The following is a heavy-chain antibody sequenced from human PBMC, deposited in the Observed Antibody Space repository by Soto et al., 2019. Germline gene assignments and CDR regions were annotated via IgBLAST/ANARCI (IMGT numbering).Heavy chain of an antibody. V-gene: IGHV1-18*01. Sequence: ASVKVSCKASGYTFTSYGISWVRQAPGQGLEWMGWISAYNGNTNYAQKLQGRVTMTTDTSTSTAYMKLRSLRSDDTAVYYCARGLGYCSGGSCYFYYGMDVWGQGTTVTVSS. CDR3: ARGLGYCSGGSCYFYYGMDV. CDR1: GYTFTSYG. J-gene: IGHJ6*02. CDR2: ISAYNGNT. D-gene: IGHD2-15*01.